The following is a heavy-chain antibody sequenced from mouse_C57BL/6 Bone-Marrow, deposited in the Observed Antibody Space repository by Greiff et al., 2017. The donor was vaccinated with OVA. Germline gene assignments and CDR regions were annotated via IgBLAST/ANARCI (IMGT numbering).Heavy chain of an antibody. CDR1: GFNITDDY. Sequence: EVHLVESGAELVRPGASVKLSCTASGFNITDDYMHWVKQRPEQGLEWIGWIDPENGDTEYASKFQGKATITADTSSNTAYLQLSSLTSEDTAVYYCTTSDYYGFYAMDYWGQGTSVTVSS. J-gene: IGHJ4*01. CDR2: IDPENGDT. CDR3: TTSDYYGFYAMDY. D-gene: IGHD1-1*01. V-gene: IGHV14-4*01.